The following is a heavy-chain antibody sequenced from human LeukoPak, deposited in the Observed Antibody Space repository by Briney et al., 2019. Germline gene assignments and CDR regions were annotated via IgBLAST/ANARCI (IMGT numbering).Heavy chain of an antibody. CDR3: ARHVNYYYGMDA. CDR1: GGSISSGGYS. J-gene: IGHJ6*02. V-gene: IGHV4-61*08. Sequence: SETLSLTCAVSGGSISSGGYSWSWVRQPPGKGLEWIGYIYNGGSTKYGPSLKSRVTITVYPSQDQFSLKQSSVTAADTAVYYCARHVNYYYGMDAWGQGTTVTVS. CDR2: IYNGGST.